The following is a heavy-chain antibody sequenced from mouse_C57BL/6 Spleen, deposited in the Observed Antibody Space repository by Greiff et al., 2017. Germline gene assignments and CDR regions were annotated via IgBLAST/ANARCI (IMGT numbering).Heavy chain of an antibody. V-gene: IGHV5-9-1*02. D-gene: IGHD2-4*01. Sequence: EVHLVESGEGLVKPGGSLKLSCAASGFTFSSYAMSWVRQTPEKRLEWVAYISSGGDYIYYADTVKGRFTISRDNARNTLYLQMSSLKSEDTAMYYCTREGYDYDGFDYWGQGTTLTVSS. CDR1: GFTFSSYA. CDR3: TREGYDYDGFDY. CDR2: ISSGGDYI. J-gene: IGHJ2*01.